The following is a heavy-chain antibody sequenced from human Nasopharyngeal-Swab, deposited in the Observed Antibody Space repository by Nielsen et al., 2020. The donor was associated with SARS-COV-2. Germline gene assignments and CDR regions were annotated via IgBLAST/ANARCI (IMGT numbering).Heavy chain of an antibody. CDR3: ARDSTYYYDSSGSDGAFDI. V-gene: IGHV1-69*06. CDR2: IIPIFGTA. J-gene: IGHJ3*02. D-gene: IGHD3-22*01. Sequence: WVRQAPGQGLEWMGGIIPIFGTANYAQKFQGRVTITADKSTSTAYMELSSLRSEDTAVYYCARDSTYYYDSSGSDGAFDIWGQGTMVTVS.